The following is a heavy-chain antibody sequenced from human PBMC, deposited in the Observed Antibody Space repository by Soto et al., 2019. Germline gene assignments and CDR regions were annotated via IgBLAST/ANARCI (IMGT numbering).Heavy chain of an antibody. CDR1: GYTFTSYG. D-gene: IGHD1-1*01. CDR2: ISAYNGNT. Sequence: QVQLVQSGAEVKKPGASVKVSCKASGYTFTSYGISWVRQAPGQGLERMGWISAYNGNTNYAQKLQGRVTMTTDTSTRTADMELRSLRSDDTAVEYCARGGGYNWNEVTDSTYYYYCGMDVWGQGTPVTVS. V-gene: IGHV1-18*01. CDR3: ARGGGYNWNEVTDSTYYYYCGMDV. J-gene: IGHJ6*02.